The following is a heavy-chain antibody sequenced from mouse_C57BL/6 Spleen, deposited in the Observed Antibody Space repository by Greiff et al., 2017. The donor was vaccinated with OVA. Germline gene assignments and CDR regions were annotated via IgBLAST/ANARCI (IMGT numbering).Heavy chain of an antibody. CDR3: ARSGSNYGFAY. D-gene: IGHD2-5*01. J-gene: IGHJ3*01. CDR1: GYTFTSYW. V-gene: IGHV1-69*01. Sequence: QVQLQQPGAELVMPGASVKLSCKASGYTFTSYWMHWVKQRPGQGLAWIGEIDPSDSYTNYNQKFKGKSTLTVDKSSSTAYMQLSSLTSEDSAVYYCARSGSNYGFAYWGQGTLVTVSA. CDR2: IDPSDSYT.